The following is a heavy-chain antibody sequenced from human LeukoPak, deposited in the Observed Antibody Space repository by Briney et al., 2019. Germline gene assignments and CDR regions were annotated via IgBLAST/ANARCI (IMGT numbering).Heavy chain of an antibody. CDR2: IRSKAYGGTT. D-gene: IGHD5-18*01. J-gene: IGHJ6*02. Sequence: GRSLRLSCTASGFTFGDHAMSRVRQAPGKGLEWVGFIRSKAYGGTTEYAASVKGRFTISRDDSKSIAYLQTNSLKTEDTAVYYYTRGPIQQWLYYGMDVWGQGTTVTVSS. CDR3: TRGPIQQWLYYGMDV. V-gene: IGHV3-49*04. CDR1: GFTFGDHA.